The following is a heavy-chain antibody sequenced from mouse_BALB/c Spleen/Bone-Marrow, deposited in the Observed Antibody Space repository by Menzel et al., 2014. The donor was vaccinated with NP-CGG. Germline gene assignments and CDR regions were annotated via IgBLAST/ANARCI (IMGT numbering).Heavy chain of an antibody. D-gene: IGHD1-2*01. CDR1: GFTFTDYY. CDR2: IRNKANGYTT. V-gene: IGHV7-3*02. CDR3: ARDYYGFFAY. Sequence: EVQLQESGGGLVQPGLSLRLSCAPSGFTFTDYYMSWVRQPPGKALEWLGFIRNKANGYTTEYSASVKGRFTISRDNSQSILYLQMNTLRAEDSATYYSARDYYGFFAYWGQGTLATVSA. J-gene: IGHJ3*01.